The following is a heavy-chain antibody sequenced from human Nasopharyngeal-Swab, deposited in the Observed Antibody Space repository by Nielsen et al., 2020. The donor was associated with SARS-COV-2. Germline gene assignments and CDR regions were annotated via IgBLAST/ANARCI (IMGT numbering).Heavy chain of an antibody. CDR1: GFTFSSYA. J-gene: IGHJ6*02. V-gene: IGHV3-23*01. D-gene: IGHD3-3*01. CDR2: ISGSGGST. CDR3: AKTADVLRFLEWLLHYYYGMDV. Sequence: GGSLRLPCAASGFTFSSYAMSWVRQAPGKGLEWVSAISGSGGSTYYADSVKGRFTISRDNSKNTLYLQMNSLRAEDTAVYYCAKTADVLRFLEWLLHYYYGMDVWGQGTTVTVSS.